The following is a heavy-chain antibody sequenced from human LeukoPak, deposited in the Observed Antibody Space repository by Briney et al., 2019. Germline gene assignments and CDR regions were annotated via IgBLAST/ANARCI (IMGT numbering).Heavy chain of an antibody. CDR2: IYHSGST. CDR1: GGSISSGGYS. Sequence: SETLSLTCTVSGGSISSGGYSWSWIRQPPGKGLEWIGYIYHSGSTYYNPSLKSRVTISVDRSKNQFSLKLSSVTAADTAVYYCARAYSGYTYYFDYWGQGTLVTVSS. D-gene: IGHD5-12*01. V-gene: IGHV4-30-2*01. CDR3: ARAYSGYTYYFDY. J-gene: IGHJ4*02.